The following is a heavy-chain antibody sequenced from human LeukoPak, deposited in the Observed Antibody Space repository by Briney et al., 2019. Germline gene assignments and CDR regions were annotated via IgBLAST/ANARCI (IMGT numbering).Heavy chain of an antibody. D-gene: IGHD3-22*01. CDR1: GFMFGSYV. J-gene: IGHJ3*02. V-gene: IGHV3-23*01. Sequence: GGSLRLSCAASGFMFGSYVMAWVRQAPGKGLEWVSSISGSADSTYHADSVKGRFTVSRDNSKNTLYLQMNSLRAEDTAVYYCAKDSLIVATRGAFDIWGQGTMVTVSS. CDR2: ISGSADST. CDR3: AKDSLIVATRGAFDI.